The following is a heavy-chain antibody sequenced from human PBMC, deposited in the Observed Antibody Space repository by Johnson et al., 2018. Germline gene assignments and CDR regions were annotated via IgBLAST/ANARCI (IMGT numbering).Heavy chain of an antibody. D-gene: IGHD3-16*01. V-gene: IGHV3-7*01. J-gene: IGHJ6*02. CDR2: IKQDGSEK. CDR1: GFTFTNYW. Sequence: VQLVESGGGLVQPGRSLRLSCAASGFTFTNYWMSWVRQAPGKGLEWVANIKQDGSEKYYVDSVKGRFTISRDNAKNSLYLQMNSLRAEDTAVYYCARAGGRNAYYYYAMDVWGQGTTVTVSS. CDR3: ARAGGRNAYYYYAMDV.